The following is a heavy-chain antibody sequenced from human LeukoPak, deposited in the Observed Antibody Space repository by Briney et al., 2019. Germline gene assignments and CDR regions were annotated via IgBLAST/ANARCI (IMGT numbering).Heavy chain of an antibody. V-gene: IGHV4-39*07. Sequence: SETLSLTCTVSGGSISSRSYYWGWIRQPPGKGLVWIGSIYYSGSTYYNPSLKSRVTISVDTSKNQFSLKLSSVTAADTATYYCARETSLAGFASGLGFNYWGQGILVTVSS. D-gene: IGHD6-19*01. CDR3: ARETSLAGFASGLGFNY. CDR1: GGSISSRSYY. J-gene: IGHJ4*02. CDR2: IYYSGST.